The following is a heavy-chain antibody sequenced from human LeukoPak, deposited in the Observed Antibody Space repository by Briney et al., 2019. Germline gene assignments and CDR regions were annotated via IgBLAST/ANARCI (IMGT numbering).Heavy chain of an antibody. V-gene: IGHV3-48*02. CDR1: GFTFSSHS. D-gene: IGHD4/OR15-4a*01. Sequence: GGSLRLSCAASGFTFSSHSMNWVCQAPGKGLEWISYVSSSGNTKHYVDSVMGRFTISRDNAKNSVYLQMNSLRDEDTAVYYCAIDLTSEPTPWGQGTLVTVSS. CDR3: AIDLTSEPTP. J-gene: IGHJ5*02. CDR2: VSSSGNTK.